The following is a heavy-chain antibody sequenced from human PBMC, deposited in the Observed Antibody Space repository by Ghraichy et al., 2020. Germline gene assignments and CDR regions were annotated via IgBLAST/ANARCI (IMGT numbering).Heavy chain of an antibody. CDR2: ISYDGSNK. CDR1: GFTFSSYG. J-gene: IGHJ4*02. D-gene: IGHD3-22*01. V-gene: IGHV3-30*18. CDR3: AKAYYYDSSGYYYPPGDY. Sequence: GGSLRLSCAASGFTFSSYGMHWVRQAPGKGLEWVAVISYDGSNKYYADSVKGRFTISRDNSKNTLYLQMNSLRAEDTAVYYCAKAYYYDSSGYYYPPGDYWGQGTLVTVSS.